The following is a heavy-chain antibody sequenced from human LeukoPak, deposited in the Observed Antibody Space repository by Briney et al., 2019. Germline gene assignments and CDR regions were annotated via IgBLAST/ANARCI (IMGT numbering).Heavy chain of an antibody. J-gene: IGHJ4*02. D-gene: IGHD3-10*01. CDR3: AKSGQNYYGSV. CDR2: ISYDGTYK. V-gene: IGHV3-30*18. CDR1: GFTFSSYG. Sequence: GGSLRLSCAASGFTFSSYGMHWVRQAPGKGLEGVAVISYDGTYKHYADSVKGRFTISRDNSKNTLYLQMNSLRAEDTAVYYCAKSGQNYYGSVWGQGTQVTVSS.